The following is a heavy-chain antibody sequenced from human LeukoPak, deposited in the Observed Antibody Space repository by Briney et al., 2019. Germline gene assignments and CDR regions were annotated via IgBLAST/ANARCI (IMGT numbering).Heavy chain of an antibody. Sequence: PGGSLRLSCAASGFTFSSYAMSWVRQAPGKGLEWVSTISDSGGSTFYADSVKGRFTISRDNSKNTLYLQMNSLRAEDTAVYYCARSVDTAMVTDYWGQGTLVTVSS. CDR3: ARSVDTAMVTDY. J-gene: IGHJ4*02. D-gene: IGHD5-18*01. CDR2: ISDSGGST. V-gene: IGHV3-23*01. CDR1: GFTFSSYA.